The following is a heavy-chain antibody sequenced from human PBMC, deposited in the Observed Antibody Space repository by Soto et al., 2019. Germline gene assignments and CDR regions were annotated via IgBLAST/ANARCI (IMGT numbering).Heavy chain of an antibody. CDR3: ARDGPSDYD. Sequence: PVKVCCKACRGTINSYTIIWVRQAPGQGLEWMGRIIPILGIANYAQKFQGRVTITADKSTSTAYMELSSLRSEDTAVYYCARDGPSDYDWGQGTLVTVSS. V-gene: IGHV1-69*04. CDR1: RGTINSYT. D-gene: IGHD3-16*01. J-gene: IGHJ4*02. CDR2: IIPILGIA.